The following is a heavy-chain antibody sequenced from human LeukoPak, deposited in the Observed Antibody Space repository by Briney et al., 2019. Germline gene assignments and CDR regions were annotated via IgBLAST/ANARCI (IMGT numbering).Heavy chain of an antibody. CDR2: ISSSGSTI. CDR3: ARAIRYFDWLPRARAFDI. CDR1: GFTFSDYY. J-gene: IGHJ3*02. Sequence: PGGSLRLFCAASGFTFSDYYMSWLRQAPGKGLEWVSYISSSGSTIYYADSVKGRFTISRDNAKNSLYLQMNSLRAEDTAVYYCARAIRYFDWLPRARAFDIWGQGTMVTVSS. D-gene: IGHD3-9*01. V-gene: IGHV3-11*04.